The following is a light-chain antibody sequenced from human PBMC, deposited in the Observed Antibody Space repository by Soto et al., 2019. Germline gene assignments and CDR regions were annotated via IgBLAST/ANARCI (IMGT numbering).Light chain of an antibody. Sequence: QSVLTQPRSVSGSPGQSVTISCTGTRNDVGAYKYISWYQQHPGKAPKLMIYDVNTRPSGVPDRFSGSKSGNTASLTISGLQAEDEADYYCCSYAGSYILVFGGGTKLTVL. CDR1: RNDVGAYKY. CDR2: DVN. CDR3: CSYAGSYILV. V-gene: IGLV2-11*01. J-gene: IGLJ2*01.